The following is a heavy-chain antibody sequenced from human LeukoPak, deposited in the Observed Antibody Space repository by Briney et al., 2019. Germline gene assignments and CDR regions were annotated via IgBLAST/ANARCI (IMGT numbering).Heavy chain of an antibody. J-gene: IGHJ3*01. CDR2: ISAYNGNT. Sequence: GASVKVSCKASGYTFTSYGISWVRQAPGEGLEWMGWISAYNGNTNYAQKLQSRLTMTTDTSTSTAYMELRSLRSDDTAVYYCARDLNEEFDAIDVWGQGTIVTVSS. V-gene: IGHV1-18*01. CDR3: ARDLNEEFDAIDV. CDR1: GYTFTSYG. D-gene: IGHD3-10*01.